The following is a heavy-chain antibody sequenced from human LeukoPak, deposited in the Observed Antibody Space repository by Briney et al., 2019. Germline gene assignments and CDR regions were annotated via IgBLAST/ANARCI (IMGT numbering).Heavy chain of an antibody. V-gene: IGHV2-70*04. J-gene: IGHJ3*02. D-gene: IGHD3-22*01. CDR2: IDWDDDK. Sequence: ESGPTLVNPTQTLTLTCTFSGFSLSTSGMRVSWIRQPPGKALEWLARIDWDDDKFYSTSLKTRLTISRDTSKNQVVLTMTNMGPVATATYYCARTLCLPYYDSSGCYAFDIWGQGTMVTVSS. CDR3: ARTLCLPYYDSSGCYAFDI. CDR1: GFSLSTSGMR.